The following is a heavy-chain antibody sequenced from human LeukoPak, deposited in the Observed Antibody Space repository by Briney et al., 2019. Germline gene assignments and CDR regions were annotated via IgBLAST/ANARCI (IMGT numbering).Heavy chain of an antibody. CDR3: ARDEKYCSSTSCYNYYYYGMDV. CDR2: ISGSGGST. CDR1: GFTFSSYA. V-gene: IGHV3-23*01. D-gene: IGHD2-2*02. Sequence: GGSLRLSCAASGFTFSSYAMSWVRQAPGKGLEWVSAISGSGGSTYYADSVKGRFTISRDNSKNSLYLQMNSLRAEDTAVYYCARDEKYCSSTSCYNYYYYGMDVWGQGTTVTVSS. J-gene: IGHJ6*02.